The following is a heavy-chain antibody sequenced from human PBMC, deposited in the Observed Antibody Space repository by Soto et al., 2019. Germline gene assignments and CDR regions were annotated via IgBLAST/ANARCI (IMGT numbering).Heavy chain of an antibody. D-gene: IGHD1-1*01. CDR1: GGSISSGAYY. Sequence: QVQLQESGPGLVKPSQTLSLTCTVSGGSISSGAYYWSWIRQPPGKGLEWIGYIYYSGSTYYNPSLKCRVSVSVDTAKDQFSLKLSSVTAADTAVYYCARVDNWSDLPYYSYDMDVWGQGTTVTVSS. V-gene: IGHV4-30-4*01. CDR3: ARVDNWSDLPYYSYDMDV. J-gene: IGHJ6*02. CDR2: IYYSGST.